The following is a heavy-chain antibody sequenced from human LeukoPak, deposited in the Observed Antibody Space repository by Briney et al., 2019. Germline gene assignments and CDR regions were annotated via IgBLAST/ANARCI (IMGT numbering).Heavy chain of an antibody. V-gene: IGHV4-30-2*01. CDR2: IYHSGST. CDR1: GGSISSGGYY. D-gene: IGHD3-10*01. Sequence: SETLSLTCTVSGGSISSGGYYWSWIRQPPGKGLEWIGYIYHSGSTYYNPSLKSRVTISVDRSKNQFSLKLSSVTAADTAVYYCARRMVRGVQAFDYWGQGTLVTVSS. CDR3: ARRMVRGVQAFDY. J-gene: IGHJ4*02.